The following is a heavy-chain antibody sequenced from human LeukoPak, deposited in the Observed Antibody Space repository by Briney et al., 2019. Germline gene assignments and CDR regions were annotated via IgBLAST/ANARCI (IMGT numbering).Heavy chain of an antibody. V-gene: IGHV3-73*01. Sequence: GGSLRLSCAASGFTFSGSAMHWVRQASGKGLEWVGRIKSKANSYATAYAASVKGRFTISRDDSENTAFLQMNSLKTEDTAVYYCTRRGDGDYGDYWGQGTLVTVSS. CDR1: GFTFSGSA. D-gene: IGHD4-17*01. J-gene: IGHJ4*02. CDR3: TRRGDGDYGDY. CDR2: IKSKANSYAT.